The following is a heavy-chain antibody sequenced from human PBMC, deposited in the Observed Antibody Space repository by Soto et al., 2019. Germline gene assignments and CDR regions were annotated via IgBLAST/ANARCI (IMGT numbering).Heavy chain of an antibody. CDR2: VTANGGST. V-gene: IGHV3-23*01. CDR3: AKLKGSTYYYYYYPRDV. Sequence: GGSLRLSCAATGFTFSVYAMTWVRQAPGKGLEWFSAVTANGGSTYSADSVKGRFSISRDNARNTLYLQMNSLGAEHTAVYYCAKLKGSTYYYYYYPRDVWGQRTTVTVSS. CDR1: GFTFSVYA. J-gene: IGHJ6*02. D-gene: IGHD2-2*01.